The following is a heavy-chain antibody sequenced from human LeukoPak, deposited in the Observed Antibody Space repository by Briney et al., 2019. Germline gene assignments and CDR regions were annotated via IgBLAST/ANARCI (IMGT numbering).Heavy chain of an antibody. CDR3: ARDKPPYYVGSGYLDY. CDR2: IHYSGNT. J-gene: IGHJ4*02. D-gene: IGHD3-22*01. CDR1: GGSSRSGDYF. Sequence: PSETLSLTCAVSGGSSRSGDYFWSWIRQPPGKGLEWIGHIHYSGNTYYNPSLKSRVSISVDTSKNQFSLKLSSVTAADTAVYYCARDKPPYYVGSGYLDYWGQGTLVTVSS. V-gene: IGHV4-30-4*01.